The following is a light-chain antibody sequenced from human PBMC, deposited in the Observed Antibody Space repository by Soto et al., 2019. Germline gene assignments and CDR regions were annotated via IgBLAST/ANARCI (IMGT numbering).Light chain of an antibody. Sequence: QSALTQPSSMSGSPGQSITISCTGTTSDIGAYEHVSWYQQRPGRAPKVLIYDVRIRPSEVSNRFSGSKSGNTASLTISGLQAEDEADYYCCSYVDTDTWVFGGGTKLTVL. V-gene: IGLV2-14*03. J-gene: IGLJ3*02. CDR3: CSYVDTDTWV. CDR2: DVR. CDR1: TSDIGAYEH.